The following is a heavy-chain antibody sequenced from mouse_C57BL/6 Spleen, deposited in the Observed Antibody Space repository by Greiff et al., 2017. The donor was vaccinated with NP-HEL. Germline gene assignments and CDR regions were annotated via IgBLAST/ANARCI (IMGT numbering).Heavy chain of an antibody. CDR1: GFNIKDDY. V-gene: IGHV14-4*01. D-gene: IGHD2-5*01. CDR3: TRSNYVRLFAY. Sequence: EVKLMESGAELVRPGASVKLSCTASGFNIKDDYMHWVKQRPEQGLEWIGWIDPENGDTEYASKFQGKATITADTSSNTAYLQLSSLTSEDTAVYYCTRSNYVRLFAYWGQGTLVTVSA. J-gene: IGHJ3*01. CDR2: IDPENGDT.